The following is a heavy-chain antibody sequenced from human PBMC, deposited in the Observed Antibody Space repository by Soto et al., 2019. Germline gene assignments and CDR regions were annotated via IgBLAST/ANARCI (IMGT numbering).Heavy chain of an antibody. Sequence: GGSLRLSCAASGFTFSNYWMHWVRQVPGKGLVWVSRIYSDGGSTNYADSVKGRFTISRDNSKNTLYLQMNSLRAEDTAVYYCAKGGFWSGPYRNYYYMDVWGKWTTVTVS. D-gene: IGHD3-3*01. CDR1: GFTFSNYW. J-gene: IGHJ6*03. CDR3: AKGGFWSGPYRNYYYMDV. V-gene: IGHV3-74*01. CDR2: IYSDGGST.